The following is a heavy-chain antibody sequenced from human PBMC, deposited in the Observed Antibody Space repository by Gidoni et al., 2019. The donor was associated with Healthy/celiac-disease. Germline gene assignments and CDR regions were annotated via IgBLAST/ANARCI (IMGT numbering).Heavy chain of an antibody. J-gene: IGHJ6*02. V-gene: IGHV4-61*01. CDR2: IYYSGGT. CDR1: GGAGSSGSYY. Sequence: QVQLQESGPGLGKPSEILSLTCTVSGGAGSSGSYYWSWIRQPPGKGLEWIGYIYYSGGTNYHPSLESRVTISVDTSKNQFSLKLSSVTAAYTAVYYCARDQRLGTVTGPIWAFYYGMDVWGQGTTVTVSS. CDR3: ARDQRLGTVTGPIWAFYYGMDV. D-gene: IGHD2-21*02.